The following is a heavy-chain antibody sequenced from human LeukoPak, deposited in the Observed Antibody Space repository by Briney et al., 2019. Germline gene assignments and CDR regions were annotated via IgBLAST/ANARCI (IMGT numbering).Heavy chain of an antibody. V-gene: IGHV7-4-1*02. D-gene: IGHD1-7*01. CDR1: GYTFTGYT. J-gene: IGHJ4*02. CDR3: AREIGELDDY. CDR2: INTNTGNP. Sequence: GASVKVSCKASGYTFTGYTMNWVRQAPGQGLEWMGWINTNTGNPTYAQGFTGRFVFSLETSVNTAYLQINSLKAEDTAVYYCAREIGELDDYWGQGTLVTVSS.